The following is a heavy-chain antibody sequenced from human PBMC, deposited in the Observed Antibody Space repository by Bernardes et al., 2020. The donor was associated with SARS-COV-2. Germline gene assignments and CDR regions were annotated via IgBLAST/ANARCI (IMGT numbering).Heavy chain of an antibody. CDR3: ARGTPTPDFLSGYRNWFDP. CDR1: GGSISSGGYY. D-gene: IGHD3-3*01. Sequence: SETLSLTCTVSGGSISSGGYYWSWIRQHPGKGLEWIGYIYYSGSTYYNPSLKSRVTISVDTSKNQFSLKLSSVTAADTAVYYCARGTPTPDFLSGYRNWFDPWGQGTLVTVSA. V-gene: IGHV4-31*03. CDR2: IYYSGST. J-gene: IGHJ5*02.